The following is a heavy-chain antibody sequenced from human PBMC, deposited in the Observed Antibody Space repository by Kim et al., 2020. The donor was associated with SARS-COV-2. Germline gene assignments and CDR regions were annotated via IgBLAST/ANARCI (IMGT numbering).Heavy chain of an antibody. J-gene: IGHJ4*02. D-gene: IGHD2-21*01. Sequence: YTPSLKSRVTISVDTSKNQFSLKLSSVTAADTAVYYCARGGYSVGYYFDYWGQGTLVTVSS. V-gene: IGHV4-34*01. CDR3: ARGGYSVGYYFDY.